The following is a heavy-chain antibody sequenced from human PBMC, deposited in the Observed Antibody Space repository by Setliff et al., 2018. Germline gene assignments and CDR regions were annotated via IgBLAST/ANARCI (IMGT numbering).Heavy chain of an antibody. CDR1: GGSISSHY. CDR3: TVYNTGSSKDHY. Sequence: PSETLSLTCTVSGGSISSHYWSWIRQPPGKGLEWIGGIYYSGSTNYNPSLKSRVTISVDTSKNQVSLKLSSVTAADTALYYCTVYNTGSSKDHYWGQGTPVTVSS. CDR2: IYYSGST. J-gene: IGHJ4*02. D-gene: IGHD2-8*02. V-gene: IGHV4-59*11.